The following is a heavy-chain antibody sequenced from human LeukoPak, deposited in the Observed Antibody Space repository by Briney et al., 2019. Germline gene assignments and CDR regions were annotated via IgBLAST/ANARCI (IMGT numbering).Heavy chain of an antibody. CDR3: ATSRDAYDSSGYYFDY. J-gene: IGHJ4*02. V-gene: IGHV4-4*07. D-gene: IGHD3-22*01. CDR2: IYTSGST. CDR1: GGSISSYY. Sequence: PSETLSLTCTVSGGSISSYYWSWIRQPAGKGLEWIGRIYTSGSTNYNPSLKSRVTMSVDTSKNQFSLKLSSVTAADTAVYYCATSRDAYDSSGYYFDYWGQGTLVTVSS.